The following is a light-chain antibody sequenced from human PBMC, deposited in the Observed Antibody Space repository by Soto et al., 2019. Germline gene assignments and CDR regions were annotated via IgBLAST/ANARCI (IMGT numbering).Light chain of an antibody. J-gene: IGLJ2*01. Sequence: HSALTQPPSVSGSPGQSVTISCAGTSSDVGSYDRVSWYQQPPGTAPKLMIYEVSNRPSGVPDRFSGSKSGNTASLTISGLQAEDEADYYCSSHTSSSTLVFGGGTKLTVL. CDR2: EVS. CDR3: SSHTSSSTLV. CDR1: SSDVGSYDR. V-gene: IGLV2-18*02.